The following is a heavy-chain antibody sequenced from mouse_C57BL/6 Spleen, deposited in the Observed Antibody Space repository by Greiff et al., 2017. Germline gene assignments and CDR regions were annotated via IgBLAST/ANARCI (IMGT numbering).Heavy chain of an antibody. CDR3: EGGESSWYMDV. CDR1: GYAFTNYL. V-gene: IGHV1-54*01. Sequence: QVQLKQSGAELVRPGTSVKVSCKASGYAFTNYLIEWVKQRPGQGLEWIGVINPGSGGTNYNEKFKGKATLTVDKSSSTAYMQLSSLTSEDSAVKLFEGGESSWYMDVWGTGTTVTVSS. J-gene: IGHJ1*03. CDR2: INPGSGGT.